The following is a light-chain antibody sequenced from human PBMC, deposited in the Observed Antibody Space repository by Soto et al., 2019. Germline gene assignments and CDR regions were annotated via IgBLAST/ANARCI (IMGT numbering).Light chain of an antibody. V-gene: IGLV2-23*01. Sequence: QSALTQPASVSGSPGQSITISCTGTSSEVGTYNVVSWYQQNPGKAPKLMIYEGGKRPSGVSDRFSGSKSGNTASLTISGLQAEDEADYYCCSSAGSVVFGGGTKLTVL. CDR2: EGG. CDR1: SSEVGTYNV. CDR3: CSSAGSVV. J-gene: IGLJ2*01.